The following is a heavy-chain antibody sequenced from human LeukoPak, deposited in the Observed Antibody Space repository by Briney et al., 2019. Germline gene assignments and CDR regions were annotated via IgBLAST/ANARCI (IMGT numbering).Heavy chain of an antibody. CDR2: TYYRSKWYN. CDR3: ARGAAMEMGYYYYGMDV. D-gene: IGHD5-18*01. CDR1: GDSVSSNSAA. J-gene: IGHJ6*02. Sequence: SQTLSLTCAISGDSVSSNSAAWNWIRQSPSRGLEWLGRTYYRSKWYNDYAVSVKSRITINPDTSKNQFSLQLNSVTPKDTAVYYCARGAAMEMGYYYYGMDVWGQGTTVTVSS. V-gene: IGHV6-1*01.